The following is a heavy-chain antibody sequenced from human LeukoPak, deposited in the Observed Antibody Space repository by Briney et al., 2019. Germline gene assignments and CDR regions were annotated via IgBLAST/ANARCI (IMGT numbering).Heavy chain of an antibody. CDR2: ISAGGDNT. CDR1: GFTFSGYA. V-gene: IGHV3-23*01. J-gene: IGHJ4*02. CDR3: ANLGGTTSTLLRY. D-gene: IGHD1-1*01. Sequence: GGSLRLSCAASGFTFSGYAMTWVRQAPGKGLEWVSSISAGGDNTYYADSVKGRFTISRDNSKSTVYLQMNSLRVEDTAVYYCANLGGTTSTLLRYWGQGTLVTVSS.